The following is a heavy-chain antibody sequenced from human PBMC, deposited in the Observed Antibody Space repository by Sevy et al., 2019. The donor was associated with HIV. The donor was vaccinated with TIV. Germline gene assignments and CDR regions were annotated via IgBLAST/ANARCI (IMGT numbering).Heavy chain of an antibody. Sequence: ASVKVSCKASGFTFTSSAVQWVRQARGQRLEWIGWIVVGSGNTNYAQKFQERVTITRDMSTSTAYMELSSLRSEDTAVYYYAATPTTYYYYYGMDVWGQGTTVTVSS. V-gene: IGHV1-58*01. CDR1: GFTFTSSA. J-gene: IGHJ6*02. CDR2: IVVGSGNT. D-gene: IGHD1-1*01. CDR3: AATPTTYYYYYGMDV.